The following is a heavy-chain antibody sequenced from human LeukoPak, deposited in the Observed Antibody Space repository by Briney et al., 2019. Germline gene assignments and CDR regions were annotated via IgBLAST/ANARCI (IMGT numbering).Heavy chain of an antibody. CDR2: IYFSGGT. Sequence: SETLSLTCAVSGGSISSSNWWNWVRQPPGKGLEWIGSIYFSGGTYYNASLKSRVTISVDKSKNQFSLKLSSVTAADTAVYYCARDIAVAPNWFDPWGQGTLVTVSS. CDR1: GGSISSSNW. CDR3: ARDIAVAPNWFDP. V-gene: IGHV4-4*02. J-gene: IGHJ5*02. D-gene: IGHD6-19*01.